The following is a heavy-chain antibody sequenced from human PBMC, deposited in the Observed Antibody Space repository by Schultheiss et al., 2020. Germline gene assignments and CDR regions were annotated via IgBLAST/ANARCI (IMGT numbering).Heavy chain of an antibody. V-gene: IGHV3-30*19. CDR2: IWYDGSDK. CDR1: GFTFSSYG. D-gene: IGHD1-26*01. CDR3: ARDGGSYGYAFDV. Sequence: GGSLRLSCAASGFTFSSYGMHWVRQAPGKGLEWVAVIWYDGSDKYYADSVKGRFNVSRDNSKNTLYLQVNSLSVDDTAVYYCARDGGSYGYAFDVWGQGTLVTVSS. J-gene: IGHJ3*01.